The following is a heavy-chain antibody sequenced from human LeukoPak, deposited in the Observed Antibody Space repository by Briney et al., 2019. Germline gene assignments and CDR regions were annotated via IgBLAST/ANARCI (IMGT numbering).Heavy chain of an antibody. CDR1: GSTFSSNG. Sequence: GGSRRLSGEVSGSTFSSNGMAWGRQAPGKGREWVSPMSSGGGSTYYADSVKGRLTISRDNSRDTLYLQIDSLRAEDTAVYYCARGYSSGRVDYWGQGTLVTVSS. CDR2: MSSGGGST. CDR3: ARGYSSGRVDY. D-gene: IGHD6-25*01. V-gene: IGHV3-23*01. J-gene: IGHJ4*02.